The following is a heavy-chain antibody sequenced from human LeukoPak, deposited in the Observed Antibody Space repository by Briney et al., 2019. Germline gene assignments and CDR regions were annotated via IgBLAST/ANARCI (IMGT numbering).Heavy chain of an antibody. CDR3: AKDRGPTGVGTAFDL. D-gene: IGHD3-3*01. CDR2: TGGRTGDT. J-gene: IGHJ3*01. Sequence: GGSLRLSCAASGFSFTNYAMTWVRQAPGKGLEWVSTTGGRTGDTYYADSVKGRFTISRDNSKNTLFLQMNSLRLEDTAIYHCAKDRGPTGVGTAFDLWGQGTMVTVT. CDR1: GFSFTNYA. V-gene: IGHV3-23*01.